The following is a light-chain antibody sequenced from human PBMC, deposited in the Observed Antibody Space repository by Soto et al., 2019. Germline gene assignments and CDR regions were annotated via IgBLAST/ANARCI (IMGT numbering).Light chain of an antibody. Sequence: EIVLTQSPGTLSLSPGERATLSCRASQSVSSSYLAWYQQKPGQAPRLLIYGASSRATGIPDRFSGSGSGTDFTLTISRLEPEDFAVYYCQQRTDWPGLSFGQGTRLEIK. CDR1: QSVSSSY. J-gene: IGKJ5*01. V-gene: IGKV3D-20*02. CDR3: QQRTDWPGLS. CDR2: GAS.